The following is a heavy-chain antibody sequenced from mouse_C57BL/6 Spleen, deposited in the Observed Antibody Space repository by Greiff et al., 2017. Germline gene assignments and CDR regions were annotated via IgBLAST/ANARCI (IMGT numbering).Heavy chain of an antibody. V-gene: IGHV5-4*01. CDR2: ISDGGSYT. CDR1: GFTFSSYS. Sequence: EVQRVQSGAGLVKPGGSLKLSCAASGFTFSSYSMAWVRQSPEKRLEWVATISDGGSYTYYPNNVKGQFTISRDNAQNNPYLQVSHLKTEDTAMYYCARDRLVAYGGEGTTLTLSS. CDR3: ARDRLVAY. J-gene: IGHJ2*01. D-gene: IGHD1-2*01.